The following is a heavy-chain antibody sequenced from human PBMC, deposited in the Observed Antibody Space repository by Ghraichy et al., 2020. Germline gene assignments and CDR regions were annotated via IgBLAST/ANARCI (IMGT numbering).Heavy chain of an antibody. V-gene: IGHV4-30-4*01. D-gene: IGHD4-11*01. CDR2: IYYSGST. Sequence: SETLSLTCTVSGGSISSGDYYWSWIRQPPGKGLEWIGYIYYSGSTYYNPSLKSRVTISVDTSKNQFSLKLSSVTAADTAVYYCARWTYSNQRAYFDYWGQGTLVTVSS. CDR3: ARWTYSNQRAYFDY. J-gene: IGHJ4*02. CDR1: GGSISSGDYY.